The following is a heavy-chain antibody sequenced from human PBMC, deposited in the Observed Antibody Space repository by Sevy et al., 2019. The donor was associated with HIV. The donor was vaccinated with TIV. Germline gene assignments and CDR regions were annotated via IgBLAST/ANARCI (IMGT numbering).Heavy chain of an antibody. J-gene: IGHJ4*02. V-gene: IGHV4-39*01. Sequence: QSQTLSLTCTVSGGSISSSNYYWGWIRQPPGKGLEWIANIYYTGSTYYNPSLKSRVTIFADTSKNPFSLKLSSVTAADTAVYYCARQMHYYDSAGYYHWDYWGQGTLVTVSS. D-gene: IGHD3-22*01. CDR3: ARQMHYYDSAGYYHWDY. CDR1: GGSISSSNYY. CDR2: IYYTGST.